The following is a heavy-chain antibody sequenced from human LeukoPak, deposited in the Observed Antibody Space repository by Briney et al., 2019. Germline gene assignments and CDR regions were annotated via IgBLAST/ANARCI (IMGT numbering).Heavy chain of an antibody. V-gene: IGHV4-39*01. Sequence: SETLSLTCTVSGGSISSSSYYWGWIRQPPGKGLEWIGSIYYSGSTYYNPSLKSRVTISVDTSKNQFSPKLSSVTAADTAVYYCARLYGVPPDYWGQGTLVTVSS. CDR2: IYYSGST. J-gene: IGHJ4*02. CDR1: GGSISSSSYY. CDR3: ARLYGVPPDY. D-gene: IGHD2/OR15-2a*01.